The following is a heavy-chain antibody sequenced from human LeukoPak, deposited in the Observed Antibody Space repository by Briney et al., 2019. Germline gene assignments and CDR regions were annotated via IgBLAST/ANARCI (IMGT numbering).Heavy chain of an antibody. D-gene: IGHD3-22*01. CDR2: IGGSGAGT. V-gene: IGHV3-23*01. CDR1: GFTFSSSA. J-gene: IGHJ4*02. Sequence: GGSLRLSCAASGFTFSSSAMSWVRQAPGKGLEWVSGIGGSGAGTYYAVSVKGRFTISRDNSKNTLYLQMNSLRAEDTAVYYCATTLHSGYYDLYWGQGTLVTVSS. CDR3: ATTLHSGYYDLY.